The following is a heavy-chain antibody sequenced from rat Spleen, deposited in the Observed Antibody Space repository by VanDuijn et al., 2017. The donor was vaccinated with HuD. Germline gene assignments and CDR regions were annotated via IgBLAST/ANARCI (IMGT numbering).Heavy chain of an antibody. CDR3: AREDNNFGFDY. J-gene: IGHJ2*01. CDR2: IWAGGST. Sequence: QVQLKESGPGLVQPSQTLSLTCTVSGFSLISNSVHWVRQPTGKGLEWMGIIWAGGSTDYNSALRSRLGISRDTSKSQVFLKLNSLKTEDIATYYCAREDNNFGFDYWGRGVMVTVSS. V-gene: IGHV2-30*01. CDR1: GFSLISNS. D-gene: IGHD1-10*01.